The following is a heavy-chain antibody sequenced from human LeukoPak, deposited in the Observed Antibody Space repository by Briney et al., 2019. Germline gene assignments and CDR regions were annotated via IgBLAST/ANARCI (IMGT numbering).Heavy chain of an antibody. J-gene: IGHJ4*02. CDR2: IYSSGSS. CDR1: GGSISSYY. V-gene: IGHV4-59*01. D-gene: IGHD6-13*01. CDR3: ARGVYIAAAQYGY. Sequence: SETLSLTCTVSGGSISSYYWSWIRQPPGKGLEWIGYIYSSGSSNYNPSLKSRVTISIDTSKNQFSLRLSSVTAADTAVYYCARGVYIAAAQYGYWGQGTLVTVSS.